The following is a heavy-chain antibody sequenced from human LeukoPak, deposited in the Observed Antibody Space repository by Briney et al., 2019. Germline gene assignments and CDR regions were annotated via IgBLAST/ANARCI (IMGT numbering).Heavy chain of an antibody. Sequence: GGSLRLSCAASGFTFSSYGMHWVRQAPGKGLEGGAVISYDGSNKYYADSVKGRFTISRDNSKNTLYLQMNSLRAEDTAVYYCAKDWITMVRGVFDYWGQGTLVTVSS. V-gene: IGHV3-30*18. CDR1: GFTFSSYG. CDR3: AKDWITMVRGVFDY. D-gene: IGHD3-10*01. CDR2: ISYDGSNK. J-gene: IGHJ4*02.